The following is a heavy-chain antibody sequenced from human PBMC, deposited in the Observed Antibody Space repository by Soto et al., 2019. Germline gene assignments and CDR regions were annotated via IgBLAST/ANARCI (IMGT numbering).Heavy chain of an antibody. CDR1: GGTFSSYA. V-gene: IGHV1-69*13. CDR2: IIPIFGTA. CDR3: ARGALEDAFDI. J-gene: IGHJ3*02. Sequence: SVKVCCKASGGTFSSYAISCVRQAPGQGLEWMGGIIPIFGTANCAQKFQGRVTITADESTSTAYMELSSLRSEDTAVYYCARGALEDAFDIWGQGTMLTVSS. D-gene: IGHD3-16*01.